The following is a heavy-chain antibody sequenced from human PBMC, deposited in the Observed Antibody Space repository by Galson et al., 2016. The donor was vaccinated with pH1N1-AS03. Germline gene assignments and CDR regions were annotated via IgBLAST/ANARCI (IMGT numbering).Heavy chain of an antibody. Sequence: SVKVFCKASGGIFNTYTINWVRQAPGQGLEWMGRIIPILGIENYAQKFQGRVTIIADRSTSTAFMELSSLRSEDTAVYYCARGQLTGDAMGYMDVWGKGTTVTVSS. CDR2: IIPILGIE. CDR3: ARGQLTGDAMGYMDV. V-gene: IGHV1-69*02. CDR1: GGIFNTYT. D-gene: IGHD7-27*01. J-gene: IGHJ6*03.